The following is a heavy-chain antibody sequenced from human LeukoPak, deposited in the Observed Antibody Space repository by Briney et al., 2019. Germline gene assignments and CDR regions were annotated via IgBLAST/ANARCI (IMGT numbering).Heavy chain of an antibody. D-gene: IGHD3-3*01. V-gene: IGHV1-24*01. CDR3: TTRSGDFWSGFVN. CDR2: FDPEEAKM. Sequence: ASVTVSCKVSGNSLSELSIQWVRQAPCKGLECMGGFDPEEAKMVYAQNFLGRVTMTEDTSTQTAYMELSGLTSDDTAVYYCTTRSGDFWSGFVNWGQGSLVTVSS. CDR1: GNSLSELS. J-gene: IGHJ4*02.